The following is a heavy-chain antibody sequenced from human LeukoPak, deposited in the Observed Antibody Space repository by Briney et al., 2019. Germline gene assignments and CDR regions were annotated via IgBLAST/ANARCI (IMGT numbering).Heavy chain of an antibody. CDR3: ARLYDSSGRKVDY. CDR1: GGSISSGTYY. J-gene: IGHJ4*02. CDR2: IYYSGST. V-gene: IGHV4-39*01. Sequence: SETLSLTCTVSGGSISSGTYYWGWIRQPPGKGLEWIGNIYYSGSTYSNPSLKSRVTISVDTSKNQFSLKLSSVTAADTAVYYCARLYDSSGRKVDYWGQGILVTVSS. D-gene: IGHD3-22*01.